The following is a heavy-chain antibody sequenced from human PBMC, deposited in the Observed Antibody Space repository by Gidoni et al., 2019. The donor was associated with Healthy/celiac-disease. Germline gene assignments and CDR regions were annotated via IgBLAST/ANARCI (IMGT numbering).Heavy chain of an antibody. V-gene: IGHV3-33*01. J-gene: IGHJ4*02. D-gene: IGHD6-19*01. Sequence: QVQLVESGGGVVQPGRSLRLSCAASGFTFSSYGMHWVRQAPGKGLEWVAVRWYDGSNKYYADSVKGRFTISRDNSKNTLYLQMNSLRAEDTAVYYCARAWTLSGWPLDYWGQGTLVTVSS. CDR1: GFTFSSYG. CDR3: ARAWTLSGWPLDY. CDR2: RWYDGSNK.